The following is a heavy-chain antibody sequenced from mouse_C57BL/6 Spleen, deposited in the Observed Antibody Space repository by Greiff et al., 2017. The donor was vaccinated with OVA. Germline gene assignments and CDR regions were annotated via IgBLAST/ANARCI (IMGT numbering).Heavy chain of an antibody. Sequence: EVKLMESGGGLVQPGGSMKLSCVASGFTFSNYWMNWVRQSPEQGLEWVAQIRLKSDNYATHYAVSVKGRFTISRSDSKSSVYLQMNNLRAEDTGIYYGTEGYYDYDFRFAYWGQGTLVTVSA. V-gene: IGHV6-3*01. CDR1: GFTFSNYW. J-gene: IGHJ3*01. CDR2: IRLKSDNYAT. D-gene: IGHD2-4*01. CDR3: TEGYYDYDFRFAY.